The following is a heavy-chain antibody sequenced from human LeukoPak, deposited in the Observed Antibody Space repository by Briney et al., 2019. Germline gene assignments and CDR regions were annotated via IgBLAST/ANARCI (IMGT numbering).Heavy chain of an antibody. V-gene: IGHV1-69*05. Sequence: SVKVSCKASGGTFSSYAISWVRQAPGQGLEWMGGIIPIFGTANYAQKFQGRVTITTDESTSTAYMELSSLRSEDTAVYYCAYVGIQLWGYSSGWYYFDYWGQGTLVTVSS. CDR2: IIPIFGTA. CDR1: GGTFSSYA. J-gene: IGHJ4*02. D-gene: IGHD6-19*01. CDR3: AYVGIQLWGYSSGWYYFDY.